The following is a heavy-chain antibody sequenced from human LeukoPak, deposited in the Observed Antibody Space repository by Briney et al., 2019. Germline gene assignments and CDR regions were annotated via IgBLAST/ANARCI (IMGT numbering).Heavy chain of an antibody. CDR1: GGSISSYY. D-gene: IGHD3-16*01. V-gene: IGHV4-4*09. J-gene: IGHJ4*02. CDR2: IYSSGST. CDR3: ARRAPSYGYFDY. Sequence: SETLSLTCTVSGGSISSYYWSWIRQPPGRGLEWIGYIYSSGSTNYNPSLKSRVTISVDTSKNQFSLNLSSVTAADTAVYYCARRAPSYGYFDYWGQGTLVTVSS.